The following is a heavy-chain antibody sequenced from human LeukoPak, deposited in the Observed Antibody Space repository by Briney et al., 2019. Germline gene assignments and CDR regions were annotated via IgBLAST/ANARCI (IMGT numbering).Heavy chain of an antibody. CDR2: ISYDGSNK. J-gene: IGHJ3*02. CDR1: GFTFSSYA. V-gene: IGHV3-30-3*01. Sequence: QSGGSLRLSCAASGFTFSSYAMHWVRQAPGKGLEWVAVISYDGSNKYYADSVKGRFTISRDNSKNTLYLQMNSLRAEDTAVYYCTSHTGTGDAFRPFHIWGQGTMVTVSS. D-gene: IGHD2-21*02. CDR3: TSHTGTGDAFRPFHI.